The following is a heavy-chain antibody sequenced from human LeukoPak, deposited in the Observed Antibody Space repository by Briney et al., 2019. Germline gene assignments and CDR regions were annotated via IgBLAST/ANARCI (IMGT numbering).Heavy chain of an antibody. J-gene: IGHJ4*02. CDR3: ARDGEKYCSGGSCYAIDY. CDR2: ISSTGSYI. Sequence: SGGSLRLSCAASGFTFSGYTITWVRQPPGKGLEWVSSISSTGSYIYYADSVKGRFTISRDNAKNSLYLQMNSLRAEDTAVYYCARDGEKYCSGGSCYAIDYWGQGTLVTVSS. V-gene: IGHV3-21*01. D-gene: IGHD2-15*01. CDR1: GFTFSGYT.